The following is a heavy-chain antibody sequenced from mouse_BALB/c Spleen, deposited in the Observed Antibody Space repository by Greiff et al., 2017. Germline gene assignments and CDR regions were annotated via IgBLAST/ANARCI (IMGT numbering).Heavy chain of an antibody. J-gene: IGHJ1*01. V-gene: IGHV1-85*01. D-gene: IGHD1-1*01. CDR1: GYTFTSYD. CDR3: ARGTTVVDYWYFDV. Sequence: VKLMESGAELVKPGASVKLSCKASGYTFTSYDINWVRQRPEQGLEWIGWIFPGDGSTKYNEKFKGKATLTTDKSSSTAYMQLSRLTSEDSAVYFCARGTTVVDYWYFDVWGAGTTVTVSS. CDR2: IFPGDGST.